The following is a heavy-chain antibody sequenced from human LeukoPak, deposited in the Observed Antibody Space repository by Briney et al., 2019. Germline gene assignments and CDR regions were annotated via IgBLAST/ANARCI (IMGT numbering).Heavy chain of an antibody. V-gene: IGHV1-8*01. D-gene: IGHD3-3*01. J-gene: IGHJ5*02. CDR2: MNPNSGNT. CDR3: ARGYRYYDFWSGYMSNWFDP. CDR1: GYTFTSYD. Sequence: ASVKVSCKASGYTFTSYDINWVRQATGQGIEWMGWMNPNSGNTGYAQKFQGRVTMTRNTSISTDYMELSSLRSEDTAVYYCARGYRYYDFWSGYMSNWFDPWGQGTLVTVSS.